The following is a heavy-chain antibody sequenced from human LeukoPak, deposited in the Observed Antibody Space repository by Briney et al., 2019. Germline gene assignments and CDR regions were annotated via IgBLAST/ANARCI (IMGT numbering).Heavy chain of an antibody. D-gene: IGHD6-19*01. Sequence: GGSLRLSCAASGFTFNTYNMDWVRQAPGRGLDWVSSISTGATYIYYADSVKGRFTISRDNAKNSLYLQMNSLRAEDTAVYYCARGPPHSSGWYSWFDPWGQGTLVTVSS. J-gene: IGHJ5*02. V-gene: IGHV3-21*01. CDR1: GFTFNTYN. CDR2: ISTGATYI. CDR3: ARGPPHSSGWYSWFDP.